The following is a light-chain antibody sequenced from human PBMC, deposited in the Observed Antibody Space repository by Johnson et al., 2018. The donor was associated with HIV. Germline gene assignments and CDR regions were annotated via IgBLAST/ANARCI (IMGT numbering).Light chain of an antibody. J-gene: IGLJ1*01. CDR1: SSNIGNNY. CDR2: DNT. CDR3: GTWDSSLSAGV. V-gene: IGLV1-51*01. Sequence: QSVLTQPPSVSAAPGQKVTISCSGSSSNIGNNYVSWYQQFPERAPKLLIYDNTKRPSGIPDRFSGSKSDTSATLAITGLQTGDEADYYCGTWDSSLSAGVFGTRTKVTVL.